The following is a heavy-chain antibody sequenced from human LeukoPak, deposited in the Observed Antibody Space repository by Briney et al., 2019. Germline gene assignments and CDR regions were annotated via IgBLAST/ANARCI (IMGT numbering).Heavy chain of an antibody. J-gene: IGHJ4*02. D-gene: IGHD3-22*01. CDR2: IAYDGRIA. CDR1: GFTFSRHG. Sequence: GGSLRLSCAASGFTFSRHGMHWVRLASGKGLEWVAFIAYDGRIANYADSVKGRFTISRDNPKNTVYLQMNSLRAEDTAVYCCARFTGGDSSGYYEDWGQGTLVTVSS. CDR3: ARFTGGDSSGYYED. V-gene: IGHV3-33*01.